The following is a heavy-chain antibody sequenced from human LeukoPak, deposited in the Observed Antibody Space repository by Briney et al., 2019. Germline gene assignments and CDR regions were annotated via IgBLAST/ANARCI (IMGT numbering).Heavy chain of an antibody. J-gene: IGHJ4*02. CDR2: INPSGGST. CDR1: RYTFTSYY. Sequence: ASVKVSCKASRYTFTSYYMHWVRQAPGQGLEWMGIINPSGGSTSYAQKFQGRVTMTRDTSTSTVYMELSSLRSEDTAVYYCASHGTNRDGYNPYYFDYWGQGTLVTVSS. D-gene: IGHD5-24*01. CDR3: ASHGTNRDGYNPYYFDY. V-gene: IGHV1-46*01.